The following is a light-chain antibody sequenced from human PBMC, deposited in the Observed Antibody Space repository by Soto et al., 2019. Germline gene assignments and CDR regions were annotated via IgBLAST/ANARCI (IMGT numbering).Light chain of an antibody. J-gene: IGLJ2*01. V-gene: IGLV2-8*01. CDR1: NTDIGGHKY. Sequence: QSALTQPPSASGSPGQSVTISCTGTNTDIGGHKYVSWYQHHPGKAPKLIIYEVSERPSGVPDRFSGSKSGNAASLTVSGLQADDEAIYYSSSYTGTNNFVLFGGGTKLTVL. CDR3: SSYTGTNNFVL. CDR2: EVS.